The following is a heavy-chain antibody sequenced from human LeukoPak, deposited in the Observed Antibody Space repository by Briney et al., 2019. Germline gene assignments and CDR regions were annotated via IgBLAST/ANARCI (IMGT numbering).Heavy chain of an antibody. Sequence: GGSLRLSCAASGVTFSNAWMDWVRQAPGKGLEWVSAISGSGGSTYYADSVKGRFTISRDNSKNTLYLQMNSLRAEDTAVYYCASGWYDGAYDYWGQGTLVTVSS. V-gene: IGHV3-23*01. CDR1: GVTFSNAW. J-gene: IGHJ4*02. CDR3: ASGWYDGAYDY. CDR2: ISGSGGST. D-gene: IGHD6-19*01.